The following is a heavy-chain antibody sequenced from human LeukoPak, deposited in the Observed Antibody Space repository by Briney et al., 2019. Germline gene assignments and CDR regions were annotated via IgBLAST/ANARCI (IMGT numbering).Heavy chain of an antibody. CDR2: FGTRSTSI. V-gene: IGHV3-21*01. Sequence: GGSLRLSCAASGFTFTSYSMNWVRQAPGKGLEWVSSFGTRSTSIYYARSVTGRFIISRDNAKNSLYLQMNSLRAEDTAVYYCARENDQGFDYWGQGTLVTVSS. CDR3: ARENDQGFDY. D-gene: IGHD3-16*01. J-gene: IGHJ4*02. CDR1: GFTFTSYS.